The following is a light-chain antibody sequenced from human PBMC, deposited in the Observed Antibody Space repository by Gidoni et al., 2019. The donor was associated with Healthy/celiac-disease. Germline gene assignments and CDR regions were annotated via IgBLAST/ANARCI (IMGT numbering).Light chain of an antibody. V-gene: IGKV1-5*03. CDR1: QSISSW. CDR2: KAS. CDR3: QQYNSQWT. Sequence: DIQMTQSPSTLSASVGDRVTITCRASQSISSWLAWYQQKPGKAPKLLIYKASSLERGVPSRFSGSGSGTEFTLTISSLQPDDFATYYCQQYNSQWTFXQXTKVEIK. J-gene: IGKJ1*01.